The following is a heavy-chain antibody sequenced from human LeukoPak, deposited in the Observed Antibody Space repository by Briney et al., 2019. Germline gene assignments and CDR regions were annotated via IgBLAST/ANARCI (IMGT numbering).Heavy chain of an antibody. J-gene: IGHJ4*02. V-gene: IGHV4-59*01. D-gene: IGHD7-27*01. CDR3: ARVGCGWGNLFDY. Sequence: SETLSLTCTVSGGSISSYYWSWIRQPPGKGLEWIGYIYYSGSTNYNPSLKSRVTISVDTSKNQFSLKLSSVSAAATAVYYCARVGCGWGNLFDYWGQGTLVTVSS. CDR2: IYYSGST. CDR1: GGSISSYY.